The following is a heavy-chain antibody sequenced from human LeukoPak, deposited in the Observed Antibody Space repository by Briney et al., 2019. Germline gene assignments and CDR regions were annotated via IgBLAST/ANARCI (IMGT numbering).Heavy chain of an antibody. CDR1: GGSASSNTYY. D-gene: IGHD6-19*01. Sequence: SETLSLTCTVSGGSASSNTYYWSWIRQPPGRGLEWIGSIYYRGDTYYNPSLKSRVTISVDTSKNQFSLTLNSVTAADTAVYYCARVSSSGWSFDYWGQGTLVTVSS. V-gene: IGHV4-39*07. CDR2: IYYRGDT. J-gene: IGHJ4*02. CDR3: ARVSSSGWSFDY.